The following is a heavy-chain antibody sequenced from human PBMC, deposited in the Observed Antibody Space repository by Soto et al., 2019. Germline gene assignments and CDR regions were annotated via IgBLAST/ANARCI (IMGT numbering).Heavy chain of an antibody. J-gene: IGHJ4*02. CDR1: GCTFTSYY. CDR2: INPSGGST. V-gene: IGHV1-46*01. CDR3: ATSRFWSGYHDY. Sequence: ASVKVCCKASGCTFTSYYIHWVRQAPGQGLEWMGIINPSGGSTSYAQKFQGRVTMTRDTSTSTVYMELSSLRSEDTAVYYCATSRFWSGYHDYWGQGTLVTVSS. D-gene: IGHD3-3*01.